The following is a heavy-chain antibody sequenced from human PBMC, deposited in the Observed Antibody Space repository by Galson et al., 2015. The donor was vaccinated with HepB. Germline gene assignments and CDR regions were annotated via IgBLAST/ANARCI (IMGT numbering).Heavy chain of an antibody. CDR1: GIGFSSHG. J-gene: IGHJ3*01. CDR3: ARDDEVADPFSHGFDL. Sequence: SLRLSCAASGIGFSSHGMHWVRQAPGKGLEWVSVIWYDGSKKYYTQSVEGRFTISRDNSKNILYLQMNSLRAEDTAIYYCARDDEVADPFSHGFDLWGQGTTVAVSS. CDR2: IWYDGSKK. D-gene: IGHD2/OR15-2a*01. V-gene: IGHV3-33*01.